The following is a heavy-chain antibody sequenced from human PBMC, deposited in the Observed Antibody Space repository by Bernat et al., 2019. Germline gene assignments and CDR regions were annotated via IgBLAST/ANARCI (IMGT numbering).Heavy chain of an antibody. CDR1: GYTFSKSG. CDR3: ARDFLRERWLHRLDY. J-gene: IGHJ4*02. Sequence: QVQLVESGGGVVQAGRSLRLSCAASGYTFSKSGMHWVRQAPGKGLEWVAVISYDGSNKYYADSVKGRFTISRDNSKNTLYLQMNSLRAEDTAVYYCARDFLRERWLHRLDYWGQGTLVTVSS. V-gene: IGHV3-30*19. D-gene: IGHD5-24*01. CDR2: ISYDGSNK.